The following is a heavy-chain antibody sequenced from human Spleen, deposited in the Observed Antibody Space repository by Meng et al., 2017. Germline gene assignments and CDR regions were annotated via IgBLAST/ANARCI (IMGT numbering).Heavy chain of an antibody. J-gene: IGHJ6*02. CDR1: GYNFPDYY. D-gene: IGHD3-10*01. CDR2: INPKSGDT. CDR3: ARDKTGYYGSGTYYNGMDV. V-gene: IGHV1-2*06. Sequence: ASVKVSCKPSGYNFPDYYIHWVRRAPGQGLEWMGRINPKSGDTHYAQKFQARVTMTGDTSISTAYMELSGLRSEDTAVYYCARDKTGYYGSGTYYNGMDVWGQGTTVTVSS.